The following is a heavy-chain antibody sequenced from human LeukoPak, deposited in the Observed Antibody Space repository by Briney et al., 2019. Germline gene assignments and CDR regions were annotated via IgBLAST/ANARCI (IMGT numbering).Heavy chain of an antibody. Sequence: GESLKISCQGSGFRFDIYWIGWVRQIPGKGLEWMGNIYPGDSDTRFSPSFQGQATMSADRSSGTAYLQWSSLKASDTAMYYCARRQGCQNWHFDLWGRGTAVTVSS. V-gene: IGHV5-51*01. CDR1: GFRFDIYW. CDR2: IYPGDSDT. D-gene: IGHD2-8*01. J-gene: IGHJ2*01. CDR3: ARRQGCQNWHFDL.